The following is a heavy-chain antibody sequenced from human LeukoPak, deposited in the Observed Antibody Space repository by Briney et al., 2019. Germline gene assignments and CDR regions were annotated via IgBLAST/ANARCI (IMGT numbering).Heavy chain of an antibody. Sequence: SVKVSCKASGGTFSSYAISWVRQAPGQGLEWMGRIIPIFGTANYAQKFQGRVTITTDESTSTAYMELSSLRSEDTAVYYCARDRRDYYDSSGYLRNAFDIWGQGTMVTVSS. CDR1: GGTFSSYA. V-gene: IGHV1-69*05. CDR2: IIPIFGTA. J-gene: IGHJ3*02. CDR3: ARDRRDYYDSSGYLRNAFDI. D-gene: IGHD3-22*01.